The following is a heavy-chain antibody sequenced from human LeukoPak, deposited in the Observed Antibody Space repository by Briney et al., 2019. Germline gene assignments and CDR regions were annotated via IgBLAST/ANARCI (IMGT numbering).Heavy chain of an antibody. V-gene: IGHV3-23*01. CDR3: AKDLGGSSSWFRRDNWFDP. D-gene: IGHD6-13*01. Sequence: PGGSLRLSCAASGFTFSSYGMSWVRQAPGKGLEWVSAISGSGGSTYYADSVKGRFTISRDNSKNTLYLQMNSLRAEDTAVYYCAKDLGGSSSWFRRDNWFDPWGQGTLVTVSS. CDR1: GFTFSSYG. J-gene: IGHJ5*02. CDR2: ISGSGGST.